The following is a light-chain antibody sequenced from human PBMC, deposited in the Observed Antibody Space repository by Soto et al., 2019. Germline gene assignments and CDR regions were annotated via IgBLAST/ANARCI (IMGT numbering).Light chain of an antibody. CDR2: AAS. Sequence: MPQSPTTLSASPGERATLTYGASQGISSFLAWYQQKPGKAPKLLIYAASTIPTGVPARFSGSGSGTEFTLTISSLQPEDFAIYYCQQNYSRHRTFGRGTKV. V-gene: IGKV3-15*01. CDR1: QGISSF. CDR3: QQNYSRHRT. J-gene: IGKJ1*01.